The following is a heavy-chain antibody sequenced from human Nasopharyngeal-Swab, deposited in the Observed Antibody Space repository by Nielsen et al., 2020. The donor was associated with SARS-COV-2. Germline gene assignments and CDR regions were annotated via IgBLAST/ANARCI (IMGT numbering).Heavy chain of an antibody. Sequence: WVRQAPGQRLEWMGWINAGNGNTKYSQKFQGRVTITRDTSASTAYMELSSLRSEDTAVYYCAREGGGGYDILTYYYYMDVWGKGTTVTVSS. D-gene: IGHD3-9*01. CDR3: AREGGGGYDILTYYYYMDV. V-gene: IGHV1-3*01. J-gene: IGHJ6*03. CDR2: INAGNGNT.